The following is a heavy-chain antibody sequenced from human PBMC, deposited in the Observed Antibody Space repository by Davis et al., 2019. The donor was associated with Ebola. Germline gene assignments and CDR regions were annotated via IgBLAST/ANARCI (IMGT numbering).Heavy chain of an antibody. J-gene: IGHJ4*02. Sequence: GGSLRLSCAASGFTFSTYSMSRVRQAPGKGLEWVSSISSSSSYIYYADSMKGRFTISRDNAKNSLYLQMNSLRAEDTAVYYCARGRGSTPPYYFDYWGQGTLVTVSS. D-gene: IGHD2-2*01. CDR1: GFTFSTYS. CDR2: ISSSSSYI. V-gene: IGHV3-21*01. CDR3: ARGRGSTPPYYFDY.